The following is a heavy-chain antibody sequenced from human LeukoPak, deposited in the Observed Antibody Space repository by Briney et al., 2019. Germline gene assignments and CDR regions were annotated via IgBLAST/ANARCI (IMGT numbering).Heavy chain of an antibody. Sequence: SETLSLTCVVSGGSISSSKWWSWVRQAPGKGLEWIGEISHSGSINYNPSFASRVTISVDKSKNQFSLSLTSATAADTAMYYCARLSSDLSHFDYWGQGTLASVSS. CDR1: GGSISSSKW. J-gene: IGHJ4*02. CDR2: ISHSGSI. D-gene: IGHD3-16*02. V-gene: IGHV4-4*02. CDR3: ARLSSDLSHFDY.